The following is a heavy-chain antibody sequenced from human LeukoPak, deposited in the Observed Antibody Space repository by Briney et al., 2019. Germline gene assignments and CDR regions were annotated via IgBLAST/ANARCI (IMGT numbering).Heavy chain of an antibody. J-gene: IGHJ4*02. CDR2: IYYSGST. Sequence: SETLSLTCTVSGGSISSGSYYWGWIRQPPGKGLEWIGSIYYSGSTYYNPSLKSRVTISVDTSKNQFSLKLSSVTAADTAVYYCANGGGEWYYYGSGIPEWVYWGQGTLVTVSS. V-gene: IGHV4-39*01. D-gene: IGHD3-10*01. CDR3: ANGGGEWYYYGSGIPEWVY. CDR1: GGSISSGSYY.